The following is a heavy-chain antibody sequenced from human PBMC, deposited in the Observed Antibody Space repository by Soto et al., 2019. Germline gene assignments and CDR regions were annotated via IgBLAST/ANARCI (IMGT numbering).Heavy chain of an antibody. V-gene: IGHV4-30-4*01. CDR3: ASISRTTVVTPATFDY. CDR1: GGSISSGDYY. D-gene: IGHD4-17*01. CDR2: IYYSGST. J-gene: IGHJ4*02. Sequence: SETLSLTCTVSGGSISSGDYYWSWIRQPPGKGLEWIGYIYYSGSTYYNPSLKSRVTISVDASKNQFSLKLSSVTAADTAVYYCASISRTTVVTPATFDYWGQGTPVTVSS.